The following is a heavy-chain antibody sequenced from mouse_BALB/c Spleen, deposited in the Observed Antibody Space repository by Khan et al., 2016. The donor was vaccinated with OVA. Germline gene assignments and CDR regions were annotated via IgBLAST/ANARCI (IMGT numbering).Heavy chain of an antibody. V-gene: IGHV3-2*02. J-gene: IGHJ3*01. CDR3: TRGRAN. Sequence: EVQLQESGPGLVKPSQSLSLTCTVTGYSITSDYVWNWIRQFPGNKLEWMGYISYSGSTRYTPSLKSRFSITRDTSKNQFFLQLNSMTTEDTATYYCTRGRANWGQGTLVTVSA. D-gene: IGHD3-3*01. CDR2: ISYSGST. CDR1: GYSITSDYV.